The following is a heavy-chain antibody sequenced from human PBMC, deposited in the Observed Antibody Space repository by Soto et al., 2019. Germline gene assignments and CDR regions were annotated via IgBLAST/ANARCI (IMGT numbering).Heavy chain of an antibody. V-gene: IGHV3-23*01. CDR3: AKVYSHAFDHDALEL. J-gene: IGHJ3*01. Sequence: EAQLLESGGGLVQPGGSLRLSCAASEFTFDSFAMTWVRQAPGKGLQWVSSISGSGAATYYVDSVKGRFTISRDNSKNTLYLQMNSLRADDTAIYYVAKVYSHAFDHDALELWGQGTMVTVSS. CDR1: EFTFDSFA. CDR2: ISGSGAAT. D-gene: IGHD3-16*01.